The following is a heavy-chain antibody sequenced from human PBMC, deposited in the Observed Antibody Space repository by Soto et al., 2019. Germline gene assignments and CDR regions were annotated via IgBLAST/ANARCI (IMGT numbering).Heavy chain of an antibody. CDR3: AKDSQSFDY. V-gene: IGHV3-23*01. Sequence: GGTLKLSFAASGFTFRCLCKSFVRQAPGWGMEWVSAIRASGRSTYYSDSVKGRFTISRDNSKNTLYLQMNSLSAEDTAVYYCAKDSQSFDYWGQGT. J-gene: IGHJ4*02. CDR2: IRASGRST. CDR1: GFTFRCLC.